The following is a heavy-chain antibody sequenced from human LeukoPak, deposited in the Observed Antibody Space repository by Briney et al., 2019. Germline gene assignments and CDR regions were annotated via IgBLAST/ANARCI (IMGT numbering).Heavy chain of an antibody. V-gene: IGHV3-23*01. Sequence: PGGSLRLSCAASGFTFSSYAMRWVRQAPGKALEWVSAIGATDGITYYADSVKGRFTISRDNSKNTLYMQMNSLRAEDTAVYYCVKADSSGWYYYFDYWGQGILVTVSS. D-gene: IGHD6-19*01. CDR1: GFTFSSYA. CDR2: IGATDGIT. J-gene: IGHJ4*02. CDR3: VKADSSGWYYYFDY.